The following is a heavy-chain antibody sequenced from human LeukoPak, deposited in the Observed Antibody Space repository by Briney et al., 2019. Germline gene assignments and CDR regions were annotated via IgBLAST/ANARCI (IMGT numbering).Heavy chain of an antibody. CDR1: GFYFSSYS. CDR3: ARVEATTGRNYHYYYMDV. CDR2: INTGSTYM. Sequence: GGSLRLSCAASGFYFSSYSMNWVRQAPGKGLGWVSSINTGSTYMYYADSVKGRFTISRDNAKNSLHPQMYSLRAEDTAVYFCARVEATTGRNYHYYYMDVWGKGTTVTVSS. V-gene: IGHV3-21*01. D-gene: IGHD1-1*01. J-gene: IGHJ6*03.